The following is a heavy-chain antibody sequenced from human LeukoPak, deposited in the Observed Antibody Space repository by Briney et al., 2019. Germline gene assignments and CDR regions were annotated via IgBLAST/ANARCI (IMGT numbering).Heavy chain of an antibody. CDR1: GGSVSSGSYY. CDR3: ARDPSEGMDV. V-gene: IGHV4-30-4*01. J-gene: IGHJ6*02. CDR2: IYYSGST. Sequence: PSETLSLTCTVSGGSVSSGSYYWSWIRQPPGKGLEWIGYIYYSGSTYYNPSLKSRVTISVDTSKNQFSLKLSSVTAADTAVYYCARDPSEGMDVWGQGTTVTVSS.